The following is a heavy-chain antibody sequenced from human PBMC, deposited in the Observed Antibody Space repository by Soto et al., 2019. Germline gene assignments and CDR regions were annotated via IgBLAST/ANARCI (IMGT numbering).Heavy chain of an antibody. V-gene: IGHV3-9*01. CDR1: VFTFENYA. J-gene: IGHJ4*02. CDR3: AKDTGPN. Sequence: GGSLTLSCAASVFTFENYAMHWVRQAPGKGLEWVSGISWNSNTIAYADSVKGRFTISRDNAKNSLYLQMNSLRAEDTAFYYCAKDTGPNWGQGTLVTVSS. CDR2: ISWNSNTI.